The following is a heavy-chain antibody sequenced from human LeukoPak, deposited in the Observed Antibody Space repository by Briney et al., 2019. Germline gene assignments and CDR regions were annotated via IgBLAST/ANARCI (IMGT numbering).Heavy chain of an antibody. CDR2: INPSSGKT. Sequence: ASVKVSCQASGSTFNRVDINWVRQAAGQGLEWMGWINPSSGKTGYAQKFQGRVTITRNTSINTVYMDLSSLTSEDTAVYYCARAPSGVLPYYLDYWGPGTLVAVSS. V-gene: IGHV1-8*03. J-gene: IGHJ4*02. CDR3: ARAPSGVLPYYLDY. CDR1: GSTFNRVD. D-gene: IGHD3-10*01.